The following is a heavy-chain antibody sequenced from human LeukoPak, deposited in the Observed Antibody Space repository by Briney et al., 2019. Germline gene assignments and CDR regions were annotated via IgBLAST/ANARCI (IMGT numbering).Heavy chain of an antibody. CDR3: ASLPVVVAAGGTNAFDI. Sequence: SETLSLTCTVSGGSISSYYWSWIRQPPGKGLEWIGYIYYSGSINYNPSLKSRVTISVDTSKNQFSLKLSSVTAADTAVYYCASLPVVVAAGGTNAFDIWGQGTMATVSS. D-gene: IGHD2-15*01. J-gene: IGHJ3*02. CDR1: GGSISSYY. CDR2: IYYSGSI. V-gene: IGHV4-59*08.